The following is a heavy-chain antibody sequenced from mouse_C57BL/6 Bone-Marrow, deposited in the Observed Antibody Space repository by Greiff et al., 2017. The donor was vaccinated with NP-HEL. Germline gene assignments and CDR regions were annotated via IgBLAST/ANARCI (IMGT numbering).Heavy chain of an antibody. CDR1: GYTFTDYY. CDR3: ARLGRIPAWFAY. J-gene: IGHJ3*01. V-gene: IGHV1-26*01. Sequence: VQLQQSGPELVKPGASVKISCKASGYTFTDYYMNWVKQSHGKSLEWIGDINPNNGGTSYNQKFKGKATLTVDKSSSTAYMELRSLTSEDSAVYYCARLGRIPAWFAYWGQGTLVTVSA. CDR2: INPNNGGT. D-gene: IGHD4-1*01.